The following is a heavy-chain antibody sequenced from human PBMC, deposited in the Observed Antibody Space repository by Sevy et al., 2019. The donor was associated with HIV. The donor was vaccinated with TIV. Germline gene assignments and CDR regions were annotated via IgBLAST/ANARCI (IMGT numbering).Heavy chain of an antibody. J-gene: IGHJ3*02. CDR1: GFTFSNYA. CDR3: ARDCFYDSEHYDAFDI. CDR2: ISFDGSNK. D-gene: IGHD3-22*01. Sequence: GGSLRLSCAASGFTFSNYAMHWVRQAPGKGLEWVAVISFDGSNKYYADSSKGRFTISGDNSKNMLYLQMNSVRAEDTAVYYCARDCFYDSEHYDAFDIWGQGTMVTVSS. V-gene: IGHV3-30-3*01.